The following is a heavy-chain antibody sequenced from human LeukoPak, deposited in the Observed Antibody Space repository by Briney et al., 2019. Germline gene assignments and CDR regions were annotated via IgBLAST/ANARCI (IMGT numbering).Heavy chain of an antibody. CDR3: ARGPLYYYGSAQYYFDY. Sequence: GGSLRLSCAASGFTFNSYTMHWVRQAPEKGLEYVSAITGNGGSTYYANSVKGRFTISRDNSKNSLYLQMGSLRAEDMAVYYCARGPLYYYGSAQYYFDYWGQGALVTVSS. D-gene: IGHD3-10*01. V-gene: IGHV3-64*01. J-gene: IGHJ4*02. CDR2: ITGNGGST. CDR1: GFTFNSYT.